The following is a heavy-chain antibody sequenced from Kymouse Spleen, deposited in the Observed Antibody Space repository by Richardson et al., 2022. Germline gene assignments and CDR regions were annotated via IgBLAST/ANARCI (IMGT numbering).Heavy chain of an antibody. CDR3: ARDGTGTTDYYYGMDV. V-gene: IGHV4-31*03. J-gene: IGHJ6*02. Sequence: QVQLQESGPGLVKPSQTLSLTCTVSGGSISSGGYYWSWIRQHPGKGLEWIGYIYYSGSTYYNPSLKSRVTISVDTSKNQFSLKLSSVTAADTAVYYCARDGTGTTDYYYGMDVWGQGTTVTVSS. CDR2: IYYSGST. D-gene: IGHD1-7*01. CDR1: GGSISSGGYY.